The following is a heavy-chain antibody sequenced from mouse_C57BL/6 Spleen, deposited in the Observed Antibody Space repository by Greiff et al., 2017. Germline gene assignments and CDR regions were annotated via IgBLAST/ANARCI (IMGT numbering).Heavy chain of an antibody. D-gene: IGHD2-3*01. CDR2: IYPGSGST. V-gene: IGHV1-55*01. Sequence: VQLQQPGAELVKPGASVKMSCKASGYTFTSYWITWVKQRPGQGLEWIGDIYPGSGSTNYNEKFKSKATLTVDTSSSTAYMQLSSLTSEDSAVYYCARHRDVYYYWYFDVWGTGTTVTVSS. CDR1: GYTFTSYW. CDR3: ARHRDVYYYWYFDV. J-gene: IGHJ1*03.